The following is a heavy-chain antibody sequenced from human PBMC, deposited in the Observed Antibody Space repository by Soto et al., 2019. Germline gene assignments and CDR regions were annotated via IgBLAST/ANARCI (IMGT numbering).Heavy chain of an antibody. CDR2: IKQDGSEK. Sequence: GSLRLSCAASGFTFSSYWMSWVRQAPGKGLEWVANIKQDGSEKYYVDSVKGRFTISRDNAKNSLYLQMNSLRGEDTAVYYCARDGGDYDYVWGSYRGQKDDDAFDIWGQGTMVTVSS. J-gene: IGHJ3*02. CDR3: ARDGGDYDYVWGSYRGQKDDDAFDI. CDR1: GFTFSSYW. D-gene: IGHD3-16*02. V-gene: IGHV3-7*01.